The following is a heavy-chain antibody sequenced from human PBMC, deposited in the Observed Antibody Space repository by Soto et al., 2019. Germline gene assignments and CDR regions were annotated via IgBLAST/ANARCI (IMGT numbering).Heavy chain of an antibody. V-gene: IGHV1-69*13. CDR3: ASNASPPAYSSSWYPMEY. Sequence: GASVKVSCKASGYTFTGYYMHWVRQAPGQGLEWMGGIIPIFGTANYAQKFQGRVTITADESTSTAYMELSSLRSEDTAVYYCASNASPPAYSSSWYPMEYWG. J-gene: IGHJ4*01. D-gene: IGHD6-13*01. CDR1: GYTFTGYY. CDR2: IIPIFGTA.